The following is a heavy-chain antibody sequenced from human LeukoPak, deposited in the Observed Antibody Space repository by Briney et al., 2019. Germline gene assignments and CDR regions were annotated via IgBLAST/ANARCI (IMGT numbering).Heavy chain of an antibody. Sequence: PSETLSLTCIVSGGSINSGDYYWSWIRQPPGKGLEWIGYIYYSGITFYNPSLKTRVIISVDTSKNQFSLKLTSVTAADTAVYYCARVNYRGQYQLFNLRFGPWGQGTLVTVSS. J-gene: IGHJ5*02. CDR2: IYYSGIT. CDR1: GGSINSGDYY. CDR3: ARVNYRGQYQLFNLRFGP. V-gene: IGHV4-30-4*08. D-gene: IGHD2-2*01.